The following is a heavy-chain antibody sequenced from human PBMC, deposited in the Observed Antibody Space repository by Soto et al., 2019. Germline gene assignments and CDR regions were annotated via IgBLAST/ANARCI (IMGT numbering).Heavy chain of an antibody. J-gene: IGHJ4*02. D-gene: IGHD6-13*01. CDR3: ARVGLAARHFDY. V-gene: IGHV3-53*01. CDR1: GFTVSSNY. Sequence: GSLRLSCAASGFTVSSNYMSWVRQAPGKGLEWVSVIYSGGSTYYADSVKGRFTISRDNSKNTLYLQMNSLRAEDTAVYYYARVGLAARHFDYWGQGTLVTVSS. CDR2: IYSGGST.